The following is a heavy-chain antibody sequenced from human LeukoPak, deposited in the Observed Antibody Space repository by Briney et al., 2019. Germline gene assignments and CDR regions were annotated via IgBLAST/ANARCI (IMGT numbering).Heavy chain of an antibody. J-gene: IGHJ4*02. CDR2: ISGSGGST. Sequence: GGSLRLSCAASGFTFSSYAMSWVRQAPGKGLEWVSAISGSGGSTYYADSVKGRFTISRDNSKNTLYLQMNSLRVDDTGVYYCARWNGGNPVGYFDCWGQGTLITVSS. D-gene: IGHD4-23*01. CDR3: ARWNGGNPVGYFDC. V-gene: IGHV3-23*01. CDR1: GFTFSSYA.